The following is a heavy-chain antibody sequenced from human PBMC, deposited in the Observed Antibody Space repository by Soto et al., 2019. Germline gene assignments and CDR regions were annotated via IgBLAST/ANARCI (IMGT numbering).Heavy chain of an antibody. V-gene: IGHV2-5*02. CDR2: IYWDDDK. Sequence: SGPTLVNPTQTLTLTCTFSGFSLSTSGVGVGWIRQPPGKALEWLALIYWDDDKRYNPSLNSRLTITKDTSKNQVVLAMTNMDPVNTATYYCVQSRCGGDCLQSYSSHSYYGLDVWGQGTTVTVSS. J-gene: IGHJ6*02. CDR3: VQSRCGGDCLQSYSSHSYYGLDV. D-gene: IGHD2-21*02. CDR1: GFSLSTSGVG.